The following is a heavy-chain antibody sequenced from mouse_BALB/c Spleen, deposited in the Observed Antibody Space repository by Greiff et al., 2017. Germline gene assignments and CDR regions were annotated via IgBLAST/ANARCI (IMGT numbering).Heavy chain of an antibody. D-gene: IGHD1-1*01. V-gene: IGHV5-17*02. Sequence: DVKLVESGGGLVQPGGSRKLSCAASGFTFSSFGMHWVRQAPEKGLEWVAYISSGSSTIYYADTVKGRFTISRDNPKNTLFLQMTSLRSEDTAMYYCAREDTVDFDYWGQGTTLTVSS. CDR3: AREDTVDFDY. J-gene: IGHJ2*01. CDR1: GFTFSSFG. CDR2: ISSGSSTI.